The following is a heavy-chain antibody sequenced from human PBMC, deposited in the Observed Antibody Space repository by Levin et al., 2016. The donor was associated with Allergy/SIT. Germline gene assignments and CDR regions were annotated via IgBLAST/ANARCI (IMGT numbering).Heavy chain of an antibody. D-gene: IGHD3-22*01. V-gene: IGHV3-23*01. J-gene: IGHJ4*02. Sequence: GESLKISCAASGFTFSSYAMSWVRQAPGKGLEWVSAISGSGGSTYYADSVKGRFTISRDNSKNTLYLQMNSLRAEDTAVYYCAKDCYYDSSGYYRDYWGQGTLVTVSS. CDR3: AKDCYYDSSGYYRDY. CDR1: GFTFSSYA. CDR2: ISGSGGST.